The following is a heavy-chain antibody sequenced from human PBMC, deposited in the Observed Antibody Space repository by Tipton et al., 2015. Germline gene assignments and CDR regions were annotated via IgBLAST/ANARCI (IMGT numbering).Heavy chain of an antibody. J-gene: IGHJ4*02. V-gene: IGHV4-38-2*01. CDR3: ARAEIGDFDY. CDR2: IHHSGDT. CDR1: DYSISRGYY. D-gene: IGHD4-17*01. Sequence: TLSLTCAVSDYSISRGYYWGWIRQPPGKGLEWIGNIHHSGDTYYNPSLESRVTISVDTSKNQFSLNLRSVTAADTAVYYCARAEIGDFDYWGQGTLVTVSS.